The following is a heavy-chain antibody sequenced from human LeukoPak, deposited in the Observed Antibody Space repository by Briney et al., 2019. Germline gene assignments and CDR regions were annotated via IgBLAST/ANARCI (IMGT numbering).Heavy chain of an antibody. CDR2: IYTSGST. CDR1: GYSISSGYY. J-gene: IGHJ6*03. V-gene: IGHV4-61*02. D-gene: IGHD3-22*01. CDR3: ARGTSRPYYYDSSGYYSSYYYYMDV. Sequence: SETLSLTCTVSGYSISSGYYWGWIRQPAGKGLEWIGRIYTSGSTNYNPSLKSRVTISVDTSKNQFSLKLSSVTAADTAVYYCARGTSRPYYYDSSGYYSSYYYYMDVWGKGTTVTISS.